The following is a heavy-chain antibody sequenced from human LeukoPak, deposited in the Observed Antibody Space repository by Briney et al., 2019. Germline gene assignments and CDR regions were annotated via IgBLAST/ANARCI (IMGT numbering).Heavy chain of an antibody. J-gene: IGHJ6*02. V-gene: IGHV3-30*18. Sequence: GGSLRLSCAASGFTFSSYGMHRVRQAPGKGLEWVAVISYDGSNKYYADSVKGRFTISRDNSKNTLYLQMNSLRAEDTAVYYCAKDAAGTYYYGMDVWGQGTTVTVSS. D-gene: IGHD6-19*01. CDR1: GFTFSSYG. CDR3: AKDAAGTYYYGMDV. CDR2: ISYDGSNK.